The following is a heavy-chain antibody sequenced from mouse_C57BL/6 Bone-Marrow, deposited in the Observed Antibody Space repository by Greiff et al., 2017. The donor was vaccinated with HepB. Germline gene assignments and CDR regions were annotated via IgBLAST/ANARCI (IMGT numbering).Heavy chain of an antibody. Sequence: QVQLQQSGAELARPGASVKLSCKASGYTFTSYWMHWVKQRPGQGLEWIGMIHPNSGSTNYNEKLKSKATLTVDKSSSTAYMQLSSLTSEDSAVYYCARDLLWLRRRGFDYWGQGTTLTVSS. J-gene: IGHJ2*01. CDR3: ARDLLWLRRRGFDY. CDR2: IHPNSGST. CDR1: GYTFTSYW. D-gene: IGHD2-2*01. V-gene: IGHV1-64*01.